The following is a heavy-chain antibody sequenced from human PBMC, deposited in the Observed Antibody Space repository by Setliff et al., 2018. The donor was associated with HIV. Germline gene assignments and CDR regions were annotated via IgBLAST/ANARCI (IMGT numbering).Heavy chain of an antibody. CDR3: ARWGGSQVFDP. D-gene: IGHD1-26*01. J-gene: IGHJ5*02. Sequence: ASVKVSCKASGYTLTRDAMNWVRQAPGQGLEWMGWINTVTGNPTYAQGFIGRFVFSVDTSVNTAYLEINSLKAEDTAVYYCARWGGSQVFDPWGQGTLVTVSS. V-gene: IGHV7-4-1*02. CDR2: INTVTGNP. CDR1: GYTLTRDA.